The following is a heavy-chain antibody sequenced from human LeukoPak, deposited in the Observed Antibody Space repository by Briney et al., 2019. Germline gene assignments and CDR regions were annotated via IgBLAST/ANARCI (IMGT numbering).Heavy chain of an antibody. CDR2: ISVSVGST. D-gene: IGHD3-10*01. J-gene: IGHJ4*02. CDR1: GFTFSSDA. Sequence: GGSLRLSCAASGFTFSSDAMSWVRQAPGKGLEWVSAISVSVGSTYYADSVKGRFTISRDNSKNTLYLQMNSLRAEDTAVYYCAKDQAGYYGSGSYYFLWGQGTVVSVSS. V-gene: IGHV3-23*01. CDR3: AKDQAGYYGSGSYYFL.